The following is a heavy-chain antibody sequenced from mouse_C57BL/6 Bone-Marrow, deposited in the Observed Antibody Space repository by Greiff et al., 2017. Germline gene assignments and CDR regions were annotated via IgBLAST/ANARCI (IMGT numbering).Heavy chain of an antibody. CDR1: GYTFTSYG. CDR2: IYPRSGNI. CDR3: ARFFLLPSAY. V-gene: IGHV1-81*01. J-gene: IGHJ3*01. D-gene: IGHD1-1*01. Sequence: VQLQQSGAELARPGASVKLSCTASGYTFTSYGLSWVKQRTGQGLDWIGVIYPRSGNIYYNEKFKGKATLTADKSSSTAYMELRSLTSEDSAIYFCARFFLLPSAYWGQGTLVTVSA.